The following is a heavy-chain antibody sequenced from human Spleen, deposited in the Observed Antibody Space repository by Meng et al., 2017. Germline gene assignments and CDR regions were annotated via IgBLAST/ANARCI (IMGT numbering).Heavy chain of an antibody. CDR2: IKSDGTKI. Sequence: ETLSLTCAASGFTFSSYSMHWVRQVPGKGLVWVSRIKSDGTKINYADSVKGRFTISRDNAKNSLYLQMNSLRAEDTAVYYCARDRGNYRIWDYWGQGNLVTVSS. D-gene: IGHD1-26*01. V-gene: IGHV3-74*01. CDR1: GFTFSSYS. CDR3: ARDRGNYRIWDY. J-gene: IGHJ4*02.